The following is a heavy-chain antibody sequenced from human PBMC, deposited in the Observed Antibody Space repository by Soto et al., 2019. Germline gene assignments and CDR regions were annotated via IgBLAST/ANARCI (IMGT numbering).Heavy chain of an antibody. CDR1: GFTVSSNY. V-gene: IGHV3-53*01. CDR3: ARDLVVVPAATQYYYYYGMDV. CDR2: IYSGGST. J-gene: IGHJ6*02. D-gene: IGHD2-2*01. Sequence: PGGSLRLSCAASGFTVSSNYMSWVRQAPGKGLEWVSVIYSGGSTYYADSVKGRFTISRDNAKNTLYLQMNSLRAEDTAVYYCARDLVVVPAATQYYYYYGMDVWGQGTTVTVSS.